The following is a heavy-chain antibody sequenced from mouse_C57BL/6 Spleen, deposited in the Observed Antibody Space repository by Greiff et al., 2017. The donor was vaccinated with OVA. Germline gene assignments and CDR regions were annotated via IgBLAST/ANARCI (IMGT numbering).Heavy chain of an antibody. CDR3: AIGGDYGSSYDAMDY. J-gene: IGHJ4*01. CDR1: GYTFPSYW. D-gene: IGHD1-1*01. Sequence: VQLQQPGAELVKPGASVKVSCKASGYTFPSYWMHWVKQRPGQGLEWIGRIHPSDSDTNSNQKFTGKATLTVDKSSSTAYMQLSSLTAEDSAVYYCAIGGDYGSSYDAMDYWGQGTSVTVSS. V-gene: IGHV1-74*01. CDR2: IHPSDSDT.